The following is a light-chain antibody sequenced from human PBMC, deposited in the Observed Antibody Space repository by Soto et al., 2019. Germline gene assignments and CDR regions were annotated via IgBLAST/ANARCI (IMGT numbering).Light chain of an antibody. V-gene: IGLV2-23*01. CDR3: CSHAGNSTWV. CDR2: EGS. Sequence: QSVLTQPASVSGSPGQSITISSTGTNSDIGSYNLVSWYQQHPGRAPKLMIYEGSKRPSGVSNRFSGSKSGNTASLTISGLQAEDEADYYCCSHAGNSTWVFGGGTQLTVL. CDR1: NSDIGSYNL. J-gene: IGLJ3*02.